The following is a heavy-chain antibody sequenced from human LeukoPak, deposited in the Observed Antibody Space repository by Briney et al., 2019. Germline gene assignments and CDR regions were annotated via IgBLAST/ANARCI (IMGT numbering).Heavy chain of an antibody. CDR1: GFTFNNFA. CDR3: AKLIQDNGRRDY. D-gene: IGHD5-18*01. V-gene: IGHV3-30-3*02. J-gene: IGHJ4*02. CDR2: VSHDGNYK. Sequence: PGGSLRLSCVASGFTFNNFAIHWVRQAPGKGLEWVAIVSHDGNYKYYADSVTGRFTISRDNSKNMLYLQMNSLRTEDTAVYYCAKLIQDNGRRDYWGQGTLVTVSS.